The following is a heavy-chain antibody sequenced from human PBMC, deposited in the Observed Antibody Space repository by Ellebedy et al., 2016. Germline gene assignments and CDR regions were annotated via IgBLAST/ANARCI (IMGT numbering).Heavy chain of an antibody. V-gene: IGHV3-23*01. J-gene: IGHJ2*01. CDR2: LSGIGPKT. CDR3: AKHETDGDYYFDL. CDR1: GFTFKTYA. Sequence: GGSLRLXXAASGFTFKTYAMSWVRQAPGEGLEWVSTLSGIGPKTYYADSVQGRFTISRDNSKSTLYLQMNSLRAEDTAVYYCAKHETDGDYYFDLWGRGTLVTVSS. D-gene: IGHD2-21*01.